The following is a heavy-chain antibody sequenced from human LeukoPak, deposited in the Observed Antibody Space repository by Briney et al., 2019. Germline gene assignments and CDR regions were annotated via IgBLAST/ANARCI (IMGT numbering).Heavy chain of an antibody. CDR2: IWYDGSNK. J-gene: IGHJ4*02. V-gene: IGHV3-33*01. CDR1: GFTFSSYG. CDR3: ASQGSESLFDC. Sequence: GRSLRLSCAASGFTFSSYGMHWVRQAPGKGLEWVAVIWYDGSNKYYADSVKGRFTISRDNSKNTLYLQMNSLRAEDTAVYYCASQGSESLFDCWGQGTLVTVSS. D-gene: IGHD3-10*01.